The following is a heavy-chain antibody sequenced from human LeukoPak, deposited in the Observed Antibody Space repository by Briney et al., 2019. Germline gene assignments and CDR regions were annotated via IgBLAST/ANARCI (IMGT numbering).Heavy chain of an antibody. CDR1: GGSTSVYY. CDR2: INHSGSP. Sequence: SETLSLTCTVSGGSTSVYYWSWIRQPPGKGLEWIGEINHSGSPNYNPSLKSRVTISVDTSKNQFSLKLSSVTAADTAVYYCARLRMGYCSSTSCYGRFGYDYWGQGTLVTVSS. J-gene: IGHJ4*02. V-gene: IGHV4-34*01. D-gene: IGHD2-2*01. CDR3: ARLRMGYCSSTSCYGRFGYDY.